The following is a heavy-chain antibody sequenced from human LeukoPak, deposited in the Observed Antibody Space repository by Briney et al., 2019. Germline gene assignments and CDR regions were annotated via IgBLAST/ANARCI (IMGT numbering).Heavy chain of an antibody. CDR2: IPYDGSNK. V-gene: IGHV3-30-3*01. Sequence: GGSLRLSCAASGFTFSSYAMHWVRQAPGKGLEWVAVIPYDGSNKYSADSVKGRFTISRDNSKNTLYLQMNSLRAEDTAVYYCARGDSSGYYIDYWGQGTLVTVSS. J-gene: IGHJ4*02. CDR3: ARGDSSGYYIDY. CDR1: GFTFSSYA. D-gene: IGHD3-22*01.